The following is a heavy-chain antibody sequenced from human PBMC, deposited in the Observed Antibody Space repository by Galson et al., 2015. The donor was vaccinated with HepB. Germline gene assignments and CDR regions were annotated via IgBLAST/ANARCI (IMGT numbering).Heavy chain of an antibody. V-gene: IGHV3-30-3*02. Sequence: SLRLSCAASGFTFSSYTMHWVRQAPGKGLEWVAVISYDGSNKYYADSVKGRFTISRDNSKNTLYLQMNSLRAEDTAVYYCAKDLRMGVPYSSGWSGAFDIWGQGTMVTVAS. J-gene: IGHJ3*02. CDR1: GFTFSSYT. D-gene: IGHD6-19*01. CDR3: AKDLRMGVPYSSGWSGAFDI. CDR2: ISYDGSNK.